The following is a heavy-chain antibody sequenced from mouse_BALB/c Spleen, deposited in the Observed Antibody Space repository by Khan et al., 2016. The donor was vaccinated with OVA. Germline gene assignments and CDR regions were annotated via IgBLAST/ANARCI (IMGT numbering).Heavy chain of an antibody. J-gene: IGHJ3*01. D-gene: IGHD1-1*01. CDR1: GFTFSTYG. V-gene: IGHV5-6*01. CDR3: ARLAYYYDSEGFAY. CDR2: VSTGGHYT. Sequence: DVQLVESGGDVVKPGGSLKLSCAASGFTFSTYGMSWVRQTPDKRLEWVATVSTGGHYTYYPDTVKGRFTISRDKAKNTLYRQMRSLKSEDTVMFYCARLAYYYDSEGFAYWGQGTLVTVSA.